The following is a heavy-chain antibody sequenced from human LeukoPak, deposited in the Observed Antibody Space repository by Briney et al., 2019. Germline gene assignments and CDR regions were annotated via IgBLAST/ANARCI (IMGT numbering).Heavy chain of an antibody. J-gene: IGHJ3*02. Sequence: GESLQISCKGSGYRFTSYWIGWVRQMPGKGLEWMGIIYPGDSDTRYSPSFQGQVTISADKSISTAYLQWSSLKASDTAMYYCARTYYYGSGSYRSAFDIWGQGTMVTVSS. CDR1: GYRFTSYW. D-gene: IGHD3-10*01. V-gene: IGHV5-51*01. CDR2: IYPGDSDT. CDR3: ARTYYYGSGSYRSAFDI.